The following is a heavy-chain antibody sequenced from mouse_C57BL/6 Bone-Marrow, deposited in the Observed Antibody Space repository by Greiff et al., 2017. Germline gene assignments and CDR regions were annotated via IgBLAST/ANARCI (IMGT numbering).Heavy chain of an antibody. CDR2: ISYDGSN. J-gene: IGHJ4*01. CDR1: GYSITSGYY. Sequence: EVQLQQSGPGLVKPSQSLSLTGSVTGYSITSGYYWNWIRQFPGNKLEWMGYISYDGSNNYNPTLKNRISITRDTSKNQFFLKLNSVTTEDTATYYCARYSNRAMDYWGQGTSVTVSS. D-gene: IGHD2-5*01. V-gene: IGHV3-6*01. CDR3: ARYSNRAMDY.